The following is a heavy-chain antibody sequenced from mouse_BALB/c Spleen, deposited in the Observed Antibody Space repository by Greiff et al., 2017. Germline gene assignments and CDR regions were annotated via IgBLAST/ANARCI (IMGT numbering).Heavy chain of an antibody. J-gene: IGHJ4*01. V-gene: IGHV1-14*01. CDR3: ARGNRLYAMDY. CDR1: GYTFTSYV. CDR2: INPYNDGT. D-gene: IGHD2-14*01. Sequence: EVKLVESGPELVKPGASVKMSCKASGYTFTSYVMHWVKQKPGQGLEWIGYINPYNDGTKYNEKFKGKATLTSDKSSSTAYMELSSLTSEDSAVYYCARGNRLYAMDYWGQGTSVTVSS.